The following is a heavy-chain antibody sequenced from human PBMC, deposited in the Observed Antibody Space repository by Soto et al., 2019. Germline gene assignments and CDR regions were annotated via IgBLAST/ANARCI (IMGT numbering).Heavy chain of an antibody. Sequence: QVQLVQSGAEVKKPGASVKVSCKASGDTFTDYYIHWVRQAPGQGLEWMGTVNPSGGHTTYAQHFPGRMTMTRDTSTSTLYMELTSLASEDTAGYYCARGGHVVVVTAALDYWGQGTLVTVSS. CDR3: ARGGHVVVVTAALDY. V-gene: IGHV1-46*01. J-gene: IGHJ4*02. CDR1: GDTFTDYY. D-gene: IGHD2-21*02. CDR2: VNPSGGHT.